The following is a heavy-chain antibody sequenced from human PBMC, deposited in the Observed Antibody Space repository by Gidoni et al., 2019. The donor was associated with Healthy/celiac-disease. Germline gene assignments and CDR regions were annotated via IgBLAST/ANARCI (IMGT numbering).Heavy chain of an antibody. CDR3: ARDGYCSGGSCRGPFDY. Sequence: QVQLVQSGAEVQKPGSSVKVSCKASGGTFSSYAISWVRQAPGQGLEWMGGIIPIFGTANYAQKFQGRVTITADESTSTAYMELSSLRSEDTAVYYCARDGYCSGGSCRGPFDYWGQGTLVTVSS. CDR2: IIPIFGTA. D-gene: IGHD2-15*01. V-gene: IGHV1-69*12. CDR1: GGTFSSYA. J-gene: IGHJ4*02.